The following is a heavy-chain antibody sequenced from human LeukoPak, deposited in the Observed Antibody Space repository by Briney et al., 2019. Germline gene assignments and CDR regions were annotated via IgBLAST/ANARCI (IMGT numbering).Heavy chain of an antibody. CDR2: INPNSGGT. D-gene: IGHD5-18*01. CDR1: GYTFTGYY. V-gene: IGHV1-2*02. J-gene: IGHJ5*02. Sequence: ASVKVSCKASGYTFTGYYMHWVRQAPGQGLEWMGWINPNSGGTNYAQKFQGRVTMTRDTSISTVYMELRRLRSDDTAVYYCARGSAFVTTNRGGNWFDPWGQGTLVTVSS. CDR3: ARGSAFVTTNRGGNWFDP.